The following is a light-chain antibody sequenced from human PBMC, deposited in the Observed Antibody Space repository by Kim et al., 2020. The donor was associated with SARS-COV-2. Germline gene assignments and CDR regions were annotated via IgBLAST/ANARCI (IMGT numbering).Light chain of an antibody. Sequence: DIQMTQSPSSLSASVGDRVTITCRASQGISSWLAWYQQKPEKAPKCLIYAASSLQSGVPSRFSGSGSWTDFTLTINSLQPEDFATYYCQQYDSYPRTFGQGTKVDIK. CDR3: QQYDSYPRT. V-gene: IGKV1D-16*01. J-gene: IGKJ1*01. CDR2: AAS. CDR1: QGISSW.